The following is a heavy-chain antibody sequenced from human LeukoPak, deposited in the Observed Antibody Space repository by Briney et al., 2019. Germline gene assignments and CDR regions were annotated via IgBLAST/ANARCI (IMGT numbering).Heavy chain of an antibody. CDR1: GGSISSGSYY. J-gene: IGHJ6*03. Sequence: SETLSLTCTVSGGSISSGSYYWSWIRQPAGKGPEWIGRIYTSGSTNYNPSLKSRVTISVDTSKNKFSLKLSSVTAADTAVYYCARSMTTVVTSYYYYYMDVWGKGTTVTVSS. CDR2: IYTSGST. CDR3: ARSMTTVVTSYYYYYMDV. V-gene: IGHV4-61*02. D-gene: IGHD4-23*01.